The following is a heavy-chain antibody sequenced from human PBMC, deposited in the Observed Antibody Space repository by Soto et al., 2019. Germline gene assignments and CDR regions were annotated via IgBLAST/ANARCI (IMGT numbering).Heavy chain of an antibody. CDR3: AKELSHSYGYTRYYFYGMDV. CDR1: GFTFDNYG. V-gene: IGHV3-30*18. Sequence: QVQLVESGGGVVQPGRSLRLSCAASGFTFDNYGMHWVRQAPGKGLEWVSGISYDGSYKYYADSVKGRFIISRDNPKNTLYLQMNSLRTVDTAVYYCAKELSHSYGYTRYYFYGMDVRVPGTTVTVSS. D-gene: IGHD5-18*01. J-gene: IGHJ6*02. CDR2: ISYDGSYK.